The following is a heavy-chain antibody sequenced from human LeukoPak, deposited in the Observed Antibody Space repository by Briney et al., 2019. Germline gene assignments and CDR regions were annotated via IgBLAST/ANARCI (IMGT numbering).Heavy chain of an antibody. Sequence: PGGSLRLSCSASGFIFSTNAMHCVRQAPGKGLEFVSGISSDGGSTYYADSLKGRFAISRDTSKNTLYLQMSSLRAEDTTVYYCVKDLYGDYGGVDYWGQGTLVTVSS. CDR3: VKDLYGDYGGVDY. D-gene: IGHD4-17*01. J-gene: IGHJ4*02. CDR1: GFIFSTNA. V-gene: IGHV3-64D*09. CDR2: ISSDGGST.